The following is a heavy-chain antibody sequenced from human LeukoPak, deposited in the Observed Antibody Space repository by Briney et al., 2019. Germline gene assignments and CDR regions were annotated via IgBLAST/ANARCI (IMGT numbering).Heavy chain of an antibody. Sequence: SQTLSLTCAISGDSVSSNSAAWNRIRQSPSRGLEWLGRTYYRSKWYNDYAESVKSRITINPDTSKNQFSLQLNSVTPEDTAVYFCARDLAGYGGYSYGMVDYWGQGTLVTVSS. V-gene: IGHV6-1*01. CDR1: GDSVSSNSAA. CDR3: ARDLAGYGGYSYGMVDY. CDR2: TYYRSKWYN. J-gene: IGHJ4*02. D-gene: IGHD5-18*01.